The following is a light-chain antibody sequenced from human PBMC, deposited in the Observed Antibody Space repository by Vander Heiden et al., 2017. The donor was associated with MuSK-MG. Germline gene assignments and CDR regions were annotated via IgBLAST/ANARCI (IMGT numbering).Light chain of an antibody. J-gene: IGKJ3*01. CDR3: QQYYNTPLT. CDR2: WAS. Sequence: DIVMTQSPDSLAVSLGERATINCQSSQSVLYSSNNKNYLAWYQQKPGQPPKLLIYWASTRESGVPDRFSGSGSGTDFTLTISSLQAEDVAVYYCQQYYNTPLTFGRGTKVGIK. CDR1: QSVLYSSNNKNY. V-gene: IGKV4-1*01.